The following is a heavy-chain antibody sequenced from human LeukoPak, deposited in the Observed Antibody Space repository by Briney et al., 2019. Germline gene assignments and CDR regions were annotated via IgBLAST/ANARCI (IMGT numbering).Heavy chain of an antibody. CDR2: VSASGAGT. V-gene: IGHV3-23*01. Sequence: GGSLRLSCAASGFTFDSYAMTWVRQAPGKGLEWVSTVSASGAGTYFADSVKGRFTISRDNSKNTLYLQMNYLRAEDTAVYYCANNGGVAVAGSFDNWGQGTLVTASS. CDR3: ANNGGVAVAGSFDN. D-gene: IGHD6-19*01. CDR1: GFTFDSYA. J-gene: IGHJ4*02.